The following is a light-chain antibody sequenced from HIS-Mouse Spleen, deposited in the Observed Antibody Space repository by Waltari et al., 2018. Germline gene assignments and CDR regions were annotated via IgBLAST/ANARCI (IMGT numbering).Light chain of an antibody. CDR2: AAS. CDR3: QQYYSYPFT. V-gene: IGKV1-8*01. Sequence: IRMTQSTSSLSASTGDRVTITCRASQGISSYLAWYQQKPGKAPKLLIYAASPLQSGVPSRFSGSGSGTDFTLTISCLQSEDFATYYCQQYYSYPFTFGPGTKVDIK. J-gene: IGKJ3*01. CDR1: QGISSY.